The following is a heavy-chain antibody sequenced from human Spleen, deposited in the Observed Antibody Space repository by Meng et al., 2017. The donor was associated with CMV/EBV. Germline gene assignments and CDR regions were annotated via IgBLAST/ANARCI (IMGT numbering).Heavy chain of an antibody. D-gene: IGHD2-8*01. V-gene: IGHV2-5*01. CDR2: IYWNDAK. J-gene: IGHJ4*02. CDR3: ARNSARMFYANYFDS. Sequence: GFSLTTTGVGVGWIRQPPGKALEWLALIYWNDAKHYSPSLSSRLTITKGTSKNQVVLTMTNMGPVDTATYYCARNSARMFYANYFDSWGQGALVTVSS. CDR1: GFSLTTTGVG.